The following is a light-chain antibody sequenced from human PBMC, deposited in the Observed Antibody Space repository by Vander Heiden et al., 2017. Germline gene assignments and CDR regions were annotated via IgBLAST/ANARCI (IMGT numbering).Light chain of an antibody. Sequence: SALPQPASVSGSPGQSPTISCTGTSSDVGSYNLVSWYQQHPGKAPKLMIYEVSKRPSGVSNRFSGSKSGNTASLTISGLQADDEADYYCCSYAGSSSVIFGGGTKVTVL. CDR1: SSDVGSYNL. V-gene: IGLV2-23*02. CDR2: EVS. J-gene: IGLJ2*01. CDR3: CSYAGSSSVI.